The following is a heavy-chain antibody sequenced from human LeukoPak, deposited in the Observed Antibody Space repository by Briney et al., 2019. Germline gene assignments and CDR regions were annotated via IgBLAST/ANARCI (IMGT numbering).Heavy chain of an antibody. D-gene: IGHD5-12*01. CDR2: ICGGGGRT. CDR1: GFTFSTYA. J-gene: IGHJ6*02. V-gene: IGHV3-23*01. Sequence: QPGGSLRLSCAASGFTFSTYAMSWVRQAPGKGLEWVSVICGGGGRTHAADSVKGRFIISRDNSKNTLYLQMNSLRAEDTAVYYCAKEAGEWLRFHYYYYYGMDVWGQGTTVTVSS. CDR3: AKEAGEWLRFHYYYYYGMDV.